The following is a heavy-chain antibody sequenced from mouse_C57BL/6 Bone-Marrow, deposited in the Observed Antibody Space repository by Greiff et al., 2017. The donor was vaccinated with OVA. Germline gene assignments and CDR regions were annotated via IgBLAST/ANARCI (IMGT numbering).Heavy chain of an antibody. D-gene: IGHD2-3*01. CDR1: GFTFSSYA. V-gene: IGHV5-4*01. J-gene: IGHJ2*01. CDR3: ARDYDGTAQDYFDY. Sequence: EVMLVESGGGLVKPGGSLKLSCAASGFTFSSYAMSWVRQTPEKRLEWVATISDGGSYTYYPDNVKGRFTISRDNAKNNLYLQMSHLKSEDTAMYYCARDYDGTAQDYFDYWGQGTTLTVSS. CDR2: ISDGGSYT.